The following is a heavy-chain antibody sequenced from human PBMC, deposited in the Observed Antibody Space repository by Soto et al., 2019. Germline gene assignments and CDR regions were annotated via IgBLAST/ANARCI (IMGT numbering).Heavy chain of an antibody. Sequence: PGGSLRLSCAASGFTFSSYSMNWVRQAPGKGLEWVSSISSSSSYIYYADSVKGRFTISRDNAKNSLYLQMNSLRAEDTAVYYCARGYSHGSGSNYADRPNDAFDIWAQGTMVPVSS. D-gene: IGHD3-10*01. CDR3: ARGYSHGSGSNYADRPNDAFDI. CDR2: ISSSSSYI. J-gene: IGHJ3*02. CDR1: GFTFSSYS. V-gene: IGHV3-21*01.